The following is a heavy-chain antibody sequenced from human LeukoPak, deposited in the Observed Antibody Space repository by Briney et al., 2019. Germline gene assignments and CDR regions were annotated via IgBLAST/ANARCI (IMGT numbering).Heavy chain of an antibody. J-gene: IGHJ6*04. Sequence: GGSLRLSCAASGFTFDDYTMHWVRQAPGKGLEWVSGISWNSGSIGYADSVKGRFTISRDNAKNSLYLQMNSLRAEDTAVYYCAELGITMIGGVWGKGTTVTISS. CDR2: ISWNSGSI. CDR1: GFTFDDYT. V-gene: IGHV3-9*01. D-gene: IGHD3-10*02. CDR3: AELGITMIGGV.